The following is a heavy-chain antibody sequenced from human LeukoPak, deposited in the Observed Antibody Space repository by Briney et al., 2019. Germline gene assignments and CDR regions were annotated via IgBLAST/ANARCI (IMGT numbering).Heavy chain of an antibody. V-gene: IGHV4-39*07. CDR2: IYYIGST. CDR1: GGSISSSSYY. CDR3: ARGDWFDP. J-gene: IGHJ5*02. Sequence: SETLSLTCTVSGGSISSSSYYWGWIRQPPGKGLEWIGNIYYIGSTYYNPSLKSRVTISVDTSKNQFSLKLSSVTAADTAVYYCARGDWFDPWGQGTLVTVSS.